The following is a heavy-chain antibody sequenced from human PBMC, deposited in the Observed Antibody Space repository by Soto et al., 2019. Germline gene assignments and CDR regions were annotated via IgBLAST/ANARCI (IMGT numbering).Heavy chain of an antibody. CDR3: ARIPVDTDMTCCFDP. D-gene: IGHD5-18*01. V-gene: IGHV4-61*08. CDR1: GDSVTSCGYY. Sequence: SETLPLSCPVSGDSVTSCGYYWSWIRQPPGKALEWVGYIYYSGNTNYTPSLKSRVAISLDSSHNQFSLNLSSVTAADAAVYVCARIPVDTDMTCCFDPWGQGTLDTVSS. J-gene: IGHJ5*01. CDR2: IYYSGNT.